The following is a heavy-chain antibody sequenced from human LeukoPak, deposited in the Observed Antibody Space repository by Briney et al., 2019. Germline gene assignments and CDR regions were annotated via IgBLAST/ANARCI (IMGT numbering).Heavy chain of an antibody. J-gene: IGHJ1*01. CDR3: ARDTGVVGVRLFQH. CDR1: GFTFSNAW. V-gene: IGHV3-15*01. Sequence: GGSLRLSCAASGFTFSNAWMSWVRQAPGKGLEWIGRIKSKTDGGTTDYAAPVKGRFTVSRDDSKNTLYLQMNSLKTEDTAVYYCARDTGVVGVRLFQHWGQGTLVTVSS. CDR2: IKSKTDGGTT. D-gene: IGHD1-26*01.